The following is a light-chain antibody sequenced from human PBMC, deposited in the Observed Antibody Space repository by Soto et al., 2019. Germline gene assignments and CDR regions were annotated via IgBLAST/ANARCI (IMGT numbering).Light chain of an antibody. CDR1: QSVSTR. Sequence: EIVMTQSPATLSVSPGERVTFSCRASQSVSTRLAWYQHKPGQAPRLLISGASTGATGIPARFSGSGSGTDFTLTISRLEAEDFAVYYCQQYGDSPRVFGQGTKVDIK. J-gene: IGKJ1*01. V-gene: IGKV3-15*01. CDR3: QQYGDSPRV. CDR2: GAS.